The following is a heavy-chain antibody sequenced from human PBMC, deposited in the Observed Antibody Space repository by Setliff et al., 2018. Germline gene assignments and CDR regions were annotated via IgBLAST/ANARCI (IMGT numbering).Heavy chain of an antibody. CDR2: ISSSGGTI. D-gene: IGHD3-22*01. Sequence: GGSLRLSCAASGFSFNNFEMSWVRQAPGRGLEWVSYISSSGGTIYYADSVKGRFTISRDNAKNSLYLQMSSLRAEDTALYYCASLSRSYYDASGYFSNPFDIWGQGTVVTVSS. V-gene: IGHV3-48*03. J-gene: IGHJ3*02. CDR1: GFSFNNFE. CDR3: ASLSRSYYDASGYFSNPFDI.